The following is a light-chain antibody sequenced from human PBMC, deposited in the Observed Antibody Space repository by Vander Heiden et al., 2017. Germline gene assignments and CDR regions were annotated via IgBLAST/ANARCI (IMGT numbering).Light chain of an antibody. CDR1: SSDLGGYNY. CDR2: DVS. J-gene: IGLJ1*01. CDR3: SSYTSSSTLEV. Sequence: QSALTPPASVSGSTGQSITISCTGTSSDLGGYNYVSWYQQHPGKAPKLMIYDVSNRPSGVSNRFSGSKSGNTASLTISGLQAEDEADYYCSSYTSSSTLEVFGTGTKVTVL. V-gene: IGLV2-14*03.